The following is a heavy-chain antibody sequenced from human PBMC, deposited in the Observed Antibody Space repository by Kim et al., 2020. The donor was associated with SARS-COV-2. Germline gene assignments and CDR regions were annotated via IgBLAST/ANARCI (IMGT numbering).Heavy chain of an antibody. CDR1: GFTFSGSA. V-gene: IGHV3-73*01. CDR3: TRHGTVIVGYYYYGMGV. J-gene: IGHJ6*02. Sequence: GGSLRLSCAASGFTFSGSAMHWVRQASGKGLEWVGRIRNKANSYATAYAASGKGRFTISRDDSKNTAYLQMNSLKTEDKAVYYCTRHGTVIVGYYYYGMGVWGQGTTVSVS. D-gene: IGHD3-16*02. CDR2: IRNKANSYAT.